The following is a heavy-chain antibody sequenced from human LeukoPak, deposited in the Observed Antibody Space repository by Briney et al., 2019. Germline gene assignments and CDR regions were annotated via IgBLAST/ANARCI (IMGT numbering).Heavy chain of an antibody. CDR1: GFTFSSYA. Sequence: GGSLRLSCAASGFTFSSYAMHWVRQAPGKGLEWVAVISYDGSNKYYADSVKGRFTISRDNSKNTLYLQMNSLRAEDTAVYYCARDIMGVVGATVLDYWGQGTLVTVSS. D-gene: IGHD1-26*01. CDR3: ARDIMGVVGATVLDY. V-gene: IGHV3-30-3*01. CDR2: ISYDGSNK. J-gene: IGHJ4*02.